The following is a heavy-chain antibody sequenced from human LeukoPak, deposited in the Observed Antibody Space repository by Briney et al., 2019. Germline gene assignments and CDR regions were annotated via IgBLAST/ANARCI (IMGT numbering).Heavy chain of an antibody. Sequence: SETPSLTCTVSGGXISSGDSYWSWIRQPPGMGLQWIGYIYYTGGAYYNPSLKSRVTISIDASKNQFSLKLSSVTAADTAVYYCARSSGSGSLAYLNCWGQGTLVTVSP. CDR2: IYYTGGA. J-gene: IGHJ4*02. V-gene: IGHV4-30-4*01. D-gene: IGHD3-10*01. CDR1: GGXISSGDSY. CDR3: ARSSGSGSLAYLNC.